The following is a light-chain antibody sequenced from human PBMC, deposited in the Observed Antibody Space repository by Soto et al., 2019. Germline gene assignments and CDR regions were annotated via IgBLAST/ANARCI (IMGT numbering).Light chain of an antibody. CDR2: GAS. Sequence: EIVMTQSPATLSVSPGERATLSCRASQSVGSNLAWYQQKPGQAPRLLIYGASTRANGIPARFSGSASGTQFTLTITSLQSEDFAVYYCQHYVYWSWAFGQGTKVENK. CDR1: QSVGSN. CDR3: QHYVYWSWA. V-gene: IGKV3-15*01. J-gene: IGKJ1*01.